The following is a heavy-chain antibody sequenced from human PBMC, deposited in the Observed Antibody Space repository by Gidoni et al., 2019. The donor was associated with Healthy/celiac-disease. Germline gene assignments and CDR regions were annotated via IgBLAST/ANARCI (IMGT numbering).Heavy chain of an antibody. J-gene: IGHJ3*02. CDR2: IIPILGIA. CDR1: GGTFSSYT. V-gene: IGHV1-69*02. Sequence: QVQLVQSGAEVKKPGSSVKVSCKASGGTFSSYTTSWVRQAPGQGLEWMGRIIPILGIANYAQKFQGRVTITADKSTSTAYMELSSLRSEDTAVYYCARGFVGDGYLTDAFDIWGQGTMVTVSS. CDR3: ARGFVGDGYLTDAFDI. D-gene: IGHD3-16*01.